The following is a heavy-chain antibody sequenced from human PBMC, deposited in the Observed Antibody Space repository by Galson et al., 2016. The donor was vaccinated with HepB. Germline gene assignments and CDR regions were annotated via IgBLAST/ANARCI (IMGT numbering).Heavy chain of an antibody. CDR1: GGSISSYY. J-gene: IGHJ4*02. CDR2: IYYSENT. Sequence: SETLSLTCSVSGGSISSYYWGWIRQPPGKGLEWIGYIYYSENTSYNPSPKSRVIISVDTSKNQFSLKLRSVTAADTAVYYCAKRSSWYVGDEPYFDFWGQGTLVTVSS. V-gene: IGHV4-59*01. CDR3: AKRSSWYVGDEPYFDF. D-gene: IGHD6-13*01.